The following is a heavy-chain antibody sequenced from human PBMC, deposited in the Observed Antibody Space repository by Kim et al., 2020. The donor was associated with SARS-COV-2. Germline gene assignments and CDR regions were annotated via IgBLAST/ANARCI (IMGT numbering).Heavy chain of an antibody. CDR3: ARFPPERERVATGY. J-gene: IGHJ4*02. V-gene: IGHV3-21*01. Sequence: AASVKGRFTISRDNAKNSLYLKMNSLRAEDTAVYYCARFPPERERVATGYWGQGTLVTVSS. D-gene: IGHD5-12*01.